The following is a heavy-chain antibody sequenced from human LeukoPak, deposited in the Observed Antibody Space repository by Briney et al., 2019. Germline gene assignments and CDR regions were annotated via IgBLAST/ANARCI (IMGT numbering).Heavy chain of an antibody. J-gene: IGHJ4*02. Sequence: GGSLRLSCAASGFTFSSYAMSWVRQAPGKWLEWVSAISGSGGSTYYADSVKGRFTISRDNSKNTLYLQMNSLRAEDTAVYYCEKDHRRGVGDSSPDYWGQGTLVTVSS. CDR3: EKDHRRGVGDSSPDY. V-gene: IGHV3-23*01. D-gene: IGHD1-26*01. CDR2: ISGSGGST. CDR1: GFTFSSYA.